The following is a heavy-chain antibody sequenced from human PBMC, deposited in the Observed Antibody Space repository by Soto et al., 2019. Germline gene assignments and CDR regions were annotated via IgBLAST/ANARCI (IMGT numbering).Heavy chain of an antibody. Sequence: EVQLVESGGGLVQPGGSLRLSCAASGFSCSTYWMAWVRQATVKGLEWVANIDQGGVDKYYVDSVRVRFTISIYTAQNSLYLQMNSLRAEATAIYYCARGGKWFDASVQGTLVSVSS. CDR3: ARGGKWFDA. CDR1: GFSCSTYW. J-gene: IGHJ5*02. V-gene: IGHV3-7*05. CDR2: IDQGGVDK.